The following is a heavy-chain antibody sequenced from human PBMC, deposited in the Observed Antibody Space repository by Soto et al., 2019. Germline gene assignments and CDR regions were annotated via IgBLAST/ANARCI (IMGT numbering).Heavy chain of an antibody. V-gene: IGHV4-34*01. J-gene: IGHJ6*03. CDR3: ARGYYYGWGMDDNDPSYCVMDL. Sequence: LSLTCAFYGGSSSGSYWSWIRQSPGKGLEWIGEINHSGSSNYNPSLKSRVTISVDTSKNQFSLKLSSVTAADTAVYYCARGYYYGWGMDDNDPSYCVMDLCGK. CDR2: INHSGSS. CDR1: GGSSSGSY. D-gene: IGHD3-10*01.